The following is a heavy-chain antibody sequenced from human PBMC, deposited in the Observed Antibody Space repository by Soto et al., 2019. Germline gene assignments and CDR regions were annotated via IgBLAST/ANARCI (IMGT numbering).Heavy chain of an antibody. V-gene: IGHV3-21*01. Sequence: EVQLVESGGGLVKPGGSMRLSCKASGFTFSDYTMNWVRQAPGKGLEWVSSISSRSSYISYADSVKGRFTISRDNAKKSLYQQKNSRRAEDTAVYYCARAHTMVRGAIYGMDVWGQGTTVTVSS. CDR1: GFTFSDYT. CDR2: ISSRSSYI. D-gene: IGHD3-10*01. CDR3: ARAHTMVRGAIYGMDV. J-gene: IGHJ6*02.